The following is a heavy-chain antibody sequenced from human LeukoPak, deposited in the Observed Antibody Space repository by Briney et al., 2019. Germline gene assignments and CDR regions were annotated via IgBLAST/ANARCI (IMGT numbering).Heavy chain of an antibody. Sequence: ASVKVSCKASGYTFTGYYMHWVRQAPGQGLEWMGWINPNSGGTNHAQKFQGRVSMTRDTSISTAYMELSRLRPDDTAVYYCAQSSGWDSLKYWGQGTLVTVSS. D-gene: IGHD6-19*01. CDR2: INPNSGGT. J-gene: IGHJ4*02. CDR1: GYTFTGYY. V-gene: IGHV1-2*02. CDR3: AQSSGWDSLKY.